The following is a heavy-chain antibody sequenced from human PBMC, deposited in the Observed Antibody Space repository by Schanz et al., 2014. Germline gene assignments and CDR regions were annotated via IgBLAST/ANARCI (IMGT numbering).Heavy chain of an antibody. D-gene: IGHD3-22*01. Sequence: EVQLAESGGGLVQPGGSLRLSCAASTFTFSSDWMSWVRQAPGKGLEWVANIKEDGSVKDYVDSVKGRFTISRDNAKNTLYLQMNSLRSGDTAVYYCAKDRSWDYDSSGYFDYWGQGTLVTVSS. CDR1: TFTFSSDW. J-gene: IGHJ4*02. V-gene: IGHV3-7*05. CDR3: AKDRSWDYDSSGYFDY. CDR2: IKEDGSVK.